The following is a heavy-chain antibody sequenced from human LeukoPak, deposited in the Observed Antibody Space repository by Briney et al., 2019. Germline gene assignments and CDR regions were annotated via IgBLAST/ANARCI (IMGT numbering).Heavy chain of an antibody. J-gene: IGHJ4*02. Sequence: PGGSLRLSCTASGFTFSGAWMTWVRQAPGKGLEWVANIREDGTEKNYVDSVKGRFTISRDNAKNSLFPQMSNLRDDDTAIYYCARHVGISFWGQGTLVTVSS. D-gene: IGHD7-27*01. CDR3: ARHVGISF. CDR1: GFTFSGAW. V-gene: IGHV3-7*01. CDR2: IREDGTEK.